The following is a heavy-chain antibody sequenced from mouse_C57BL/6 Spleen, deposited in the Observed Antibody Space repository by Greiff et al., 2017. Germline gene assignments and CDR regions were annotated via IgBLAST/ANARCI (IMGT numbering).Heavy chain of an antibody. CDR3: TEGVYFDY. J-gene: IGHJ2*01. V-gene: IGHV6-3*01. CDR1: GFTFSNYW. CDR2: IRLKSDNYAT. Sequence: EVKLMESGGGLVQPGGSMKLSCVASGFTFSNYWMNWVRQSPEKGLEWVAQIRLKSDNYATHYAESVKGRFTISRDDSKSGVYLQMNNLRAEDTGIYYCTEGVYFDYWGQGTTLTVSS.